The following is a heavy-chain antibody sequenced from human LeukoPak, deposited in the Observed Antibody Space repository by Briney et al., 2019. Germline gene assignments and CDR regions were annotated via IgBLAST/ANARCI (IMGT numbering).Heavy chain of an antibody. CDR2: INYRGNI. V-gene: IGHV4-34*01. CDR1: GGSFSGSY. D-gene: IGHD4-17*01. J-gene: IGHJ4*02. Sequence: PSETLSLTCAVYGGSFSGSYWSWIRQPPGKGLEWTGEINYRGNINYNESLKSRVTISVDTSKNQFSLKLSSVTAADTAVYYCARGTMTTVTYYFDYWGQGTLVTVSS. CDR3: ARGTMTTVTYYFDY.